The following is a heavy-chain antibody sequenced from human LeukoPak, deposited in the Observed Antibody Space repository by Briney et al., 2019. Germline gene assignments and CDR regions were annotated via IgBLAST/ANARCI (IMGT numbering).Heavy chain of an antibody. Sequence: GGSLRLSCAASGFTFSSYSMNWVRQAPGKGLEWVSYISSSSSTIYYADSVKGRFTTSRDNAKNSLYLQMNSLRAEDTAVYYCAKDTSTISVSGTCFDYWGQGTLVTVSS. V-gene: IGHV3-48*01. CDR1: GFTFSSYS. D-gene: IGHD6-19*01. CDR2: ISSSSSTI. CDR3: AKDTSTISVSGTCFDY. J-gene: IGHJ4*02.